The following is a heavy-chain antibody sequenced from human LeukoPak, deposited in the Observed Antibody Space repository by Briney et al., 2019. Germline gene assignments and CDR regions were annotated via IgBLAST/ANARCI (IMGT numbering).Heavy chain of an antibody. CDR1: GFMFSDFY. CDR3: ASDQVSGVFDY. CDR2: ISPDGSYT. J-gene: IGHJ4*02. D-gene: IGHD5/OR15-5a*01. V-gene: IGHV3-11*05. Sequence: GGSLRLSCAGSGFMFSDFYINWIRQSPGKGLEWLAYISPDGSYTTYGGSVKGRFVISRDNAKNSVSLQMNSLRVEDTAVYFCASDQVSGVFDYWGQGARVTVS.